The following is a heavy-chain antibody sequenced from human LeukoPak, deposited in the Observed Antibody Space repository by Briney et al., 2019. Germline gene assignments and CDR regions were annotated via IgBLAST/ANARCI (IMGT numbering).Heavy chain of an antibody. V-gene: IGHV4-34*01. CDR1: GGSISGYY. J-gene: IGHJ4*02. CDR3: ARVEATVTTWYFDY. Sequence: SETLSLTCAVYGGSISGYYWSWIRQPPGKGLEWIGEINHSGSTNFNPSLKSRVTISVDTSKNQFSLKLSSVTAADTAVYYCARVEATVTTWYFDYWGQGTLVTVSS. D-gene: IGHD4-17*01. CDR2: INHSGST.